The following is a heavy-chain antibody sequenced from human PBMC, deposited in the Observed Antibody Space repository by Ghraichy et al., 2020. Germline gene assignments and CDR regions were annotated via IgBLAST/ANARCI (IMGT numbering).Heavy chain of an antibody. V-gene: IGHV3-33*01. J-gene: IGHJ6*02. D-gene: IGHD6-13*01. Sequence: GESLNISCAASGFSFSSYGMHWVRQAPGKGLEWVAVIWYDGSNKYHADSVKGRFTISRDNSKNTLYLQMNSLRAEDTAVYYCACAMEHQLLSPGYYPMDVWGQGTKVTVSS. CDR3: ACAMEHQLLSPGYYPMDV. CDR2: IWYDGSNK. CDR1: GFSFSSYG.